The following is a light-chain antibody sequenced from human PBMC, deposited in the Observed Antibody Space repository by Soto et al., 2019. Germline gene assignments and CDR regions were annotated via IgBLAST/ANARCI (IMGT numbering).Light chain of an antibody. CDR1: ESVSSN. V-gene: IGKV3-15*01. CDR2: GAS. CDR3: RQYNSWPPIT. Sequence: EVVMTQSPATPSVSPGERATLSWRASESVSSNLAWYQQRPGQAPRLVIYGASTRATGIPARFSGGGSGTEFTLTISSLQSEDFAVYYCRQYNSWPPITFGQGTRLEIK. J-gene: IGKJ5*01.